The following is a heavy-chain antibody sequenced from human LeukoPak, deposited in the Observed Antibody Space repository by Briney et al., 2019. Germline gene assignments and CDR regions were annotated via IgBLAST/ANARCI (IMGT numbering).Heavy chain of an antibody. D-gene: IGHD3-16*01. J-gene: IGHJ3*02. CDR1: GYTLTELS. CDR3: ATSQGWGDAFDI. V-gene: IGHV1-24*01. Sequence: ASAKVSCKVSGYTLTELSMHWVRQAPGKGLEWMGGFDPEDGETIYAQKFQGRVTMTEDTSTDTAYMELSSLRSEDTAVYYCATSQGWGDAFDIRGQGTMVTVSS. CDR2: FDPEDGET.